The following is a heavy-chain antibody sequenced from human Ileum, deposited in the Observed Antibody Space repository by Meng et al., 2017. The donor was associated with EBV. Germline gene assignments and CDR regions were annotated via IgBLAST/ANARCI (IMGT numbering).Heavy chain of an antibody. CDR1: GDSVASNSAA. CDR3: ARDSSSSAYSPFDY. CDR2: TYYRSKWYN. V-gene: IGHV6-1*01. Sequence: VQLHQSGPGLVKPLQTLSLTCAISGDSVASNSAAWNWIRQSPSRGLEWLGRTYYRSKWYNDYAVSVKSRITSNPDTSKNQFSLQLNSVTPEDTAVYYCARDSSSSAYSPFDYWGQGTLVTVSS. J-gene: IGHJ4*02. D-gene: IGHD3-22*01.